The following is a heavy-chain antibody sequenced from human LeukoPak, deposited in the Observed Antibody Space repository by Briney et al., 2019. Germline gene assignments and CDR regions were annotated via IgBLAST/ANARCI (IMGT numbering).Heavy chain of an antibody. CDR2: VYHSGIT. CDR1: GASITSDY. J-gene: IGHJ3*02. CDR3: ARHTYYDFWSGYSSAFDI. Sequence: SETLSLTCSVSGASITSDYWSWIRQPPGKGLEWIGYVYHSGITKYNPSLKSRVTISVDTSKNQFSLKLSSVTAADTAVYYCARHTYYDFWSGYSSAFDIWGQGTMVTVSS. V-gene: IGHV4-59*01. D-gene: IGHD3-3*01.